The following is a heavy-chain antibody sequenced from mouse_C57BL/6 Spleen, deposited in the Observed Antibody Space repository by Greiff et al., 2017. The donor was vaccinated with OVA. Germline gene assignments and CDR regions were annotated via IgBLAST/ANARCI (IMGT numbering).Heavy chain of an antibody. CDR3: VRLDDGYYGLDY. Sequence: VQLQESGAELARPGASVKMSCKASGYTFTSYTMPWVKQRPGQGLEWIGYINPSSGYTTYNQKFKDKATLTADKSSSTAYMQLSSLTSEDSAVYYCVRLDDGYYGLDYWGKGTTLTVSS. CDR1: GYTFTSYT. V-gene: IGHV1-4*01. D-gene: IGHD2-3*01. CDR2: INPSSGYT. J-gene: IGHJ2*01.